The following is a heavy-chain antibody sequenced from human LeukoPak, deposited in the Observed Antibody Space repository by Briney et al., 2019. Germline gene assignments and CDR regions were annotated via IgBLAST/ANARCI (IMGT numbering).Heavy chain of an antibody. CDR2: ISYDGSNK. CDR1: GFTFSSYG. J-gene: IGHJ4*02. CDR3: AKDQDYYDSSGPVDY. Sequence: GGSLRLSCAASGFTFSSYGMHWVRQAPGKGLEWVAVISYDGSNKYYADSVKGRFTISRDNSKNTLYLQMNSLRAEDTAVYYCAKDQDYYDSSGPVDYWGQGTLATVSS. D-gene: IGHD3-22*01. V-gene: IGHV3-30*18.